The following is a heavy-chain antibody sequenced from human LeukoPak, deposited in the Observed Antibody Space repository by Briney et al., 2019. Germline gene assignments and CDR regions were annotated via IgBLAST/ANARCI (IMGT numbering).Heavy chain of an antibody. CDR1: GFTFSSYA. V-gene: IGHV3-30-3*01. CDR2: ISYDGSNK. Sequence: PGGSLRLSCAASGFTFSSYAMHWVRQAPGKGLEWVAVISYDGSNKYYADSVKGRFTISRDNSKNTLYLQMNSLRAEDTAVYYCAKGEGIAAHLPAGVDYWGQGTLVTVSS. CDR3: AKGEGIAAHLPAGVDY. J-gene: IGHJ4*02. D-gene: IGHD6-13*01.